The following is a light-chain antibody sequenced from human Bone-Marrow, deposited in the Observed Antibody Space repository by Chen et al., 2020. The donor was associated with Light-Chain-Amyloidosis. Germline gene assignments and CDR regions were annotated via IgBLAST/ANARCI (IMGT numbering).Light chain of an antibody. J-gene: IGLJ3*02. Sequence: QSVLTQLPSASGTPGHRVTISCSGNSSNVGRITVNWYQQVPGTAPKLLIYSNNKRPAGIPDRFSGSKSGTSASLAISGHQSEDEADYYCAHWDDSMMGRLFGGGTKLTVL. CDR1: SSNVGRIT. CDR3: AHWDDSMMGRL. CDR2: SNN. V-gene: IGLV1-44*01.